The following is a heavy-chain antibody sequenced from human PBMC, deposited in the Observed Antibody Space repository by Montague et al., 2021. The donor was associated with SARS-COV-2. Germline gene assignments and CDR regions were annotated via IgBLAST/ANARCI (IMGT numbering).Heavy chain of an antibody. CDR1: GGSISSYY. V-gene: IGHV4-59*01. D-gene: IGHD6-19*01. CDR2: IYYSGST. CDR3: ARGSGWMGNAFDI. J-gene: IGHJ3*02. Sequence: SETLSLTCTVSGGSISSYYWSWIRQPPGKGLEWIGYIYYSGSTNYSPSLKSRVTISVDTSKNQFSLKLSSVTAADTAVDYCARGSGWMGNAFDIWGQGTMVTVSS.